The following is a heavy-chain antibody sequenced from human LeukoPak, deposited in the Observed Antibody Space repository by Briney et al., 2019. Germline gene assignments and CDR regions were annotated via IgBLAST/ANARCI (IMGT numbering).Heavy chain of an antibody. CDR3: AGRDY. Sequence: SETLSLTCTVSGASVSTYYWSWIRQPAGKGLEWIGRVYTSGDTHYNASLRSRVTTSVDKSKNQFSLKMTSVTVADTAVYYCAGRDYWGQGILVTVSS. CDR2: VYTSGDT. J-gene: IGHJ4*02. V-gene: IGHV4-4*07. CDR1: GASVSTYY.